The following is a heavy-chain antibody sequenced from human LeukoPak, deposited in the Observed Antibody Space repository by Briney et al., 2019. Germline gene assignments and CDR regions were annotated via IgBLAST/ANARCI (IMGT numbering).Heavy chain of an antibody. CDR3: AISLGYCSSTSCVDYYYGMDV. D-gene: IGHD2-2*01. Sequence: GGSPRLSCAASGFTFSSYSMNWVRQAPGKGLEWVSSISSSSSYIYYADSVKGRFTISRDNAKNSLYLQMNSLGAEDTAVYYCAISLGYCSSTSCVDYYYGMDVWGQGTTVTVSS. V-gene: IGHV3-21*01. CDR1: GFTFSSYS. CDR2: ISSSSSYI. J-gene: IGHJ6*02.